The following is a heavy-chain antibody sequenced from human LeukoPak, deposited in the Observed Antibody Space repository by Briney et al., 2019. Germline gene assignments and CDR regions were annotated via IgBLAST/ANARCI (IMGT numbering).Heavy chain of an antibody. J-gene: IGHJ5*02. D-gene: IGHD2-15*01. V-gene: IGHV4-59*01. Sequence: SETLSLTCTVSGGSISSYYWSWIRQPPGKGLEWIGYIYYSGSTNYNPSLKSRVTISVDTSKNQFSLKLSSVTAADTAVYYCAGVSGRDSPVGPWGQGTLVTVSS. CDR2: IYYSGST. CDR3: AGVSGRDSPVGP. CDR1: GGSISSYY.